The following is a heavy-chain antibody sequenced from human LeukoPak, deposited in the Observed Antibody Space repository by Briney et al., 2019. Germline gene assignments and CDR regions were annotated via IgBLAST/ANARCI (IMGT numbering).Heavy chain of an antibody. CDR3: ASSKDYGDHAIGY. V-gene: IGHV1-8*01. CDR2: MNPNSGNT. D-gene: IGHD4-17*01. J-gene: IGHJ4*02. Sequence: ASVKVSCKASGYTFTSYDINWVRQATGQGLEWMGWMNPNSGNTGYAQKFQGRVTMTRNTSISTAYMELSRLRSDDTAVYYCASSKDYGDHAIGYWGQGTLVTVSS. CDR1: GYTFTSYD.